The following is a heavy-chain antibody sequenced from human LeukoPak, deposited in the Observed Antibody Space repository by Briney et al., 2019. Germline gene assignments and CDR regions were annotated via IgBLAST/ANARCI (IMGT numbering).Heavy chain of an antibody. D-gene: IGHD3-9*01. Sequence: GSLRLSCAASGFPFSSYAMCWVRQATGKGLEWVSAISGSGGSTYYADSVKGRFTISRDNSKNTLYLQMNSLRAEDTAVYYCAKRPYYDIVTGHFDYWGQGTLVTVSS. CDR1: GFPFSSYA. CDR3: AKRPYYDIVTGHFDY. V-gene: IGHV3-23*01. CDR2: ISGSGGST. J-gene: IGHJ4*02.